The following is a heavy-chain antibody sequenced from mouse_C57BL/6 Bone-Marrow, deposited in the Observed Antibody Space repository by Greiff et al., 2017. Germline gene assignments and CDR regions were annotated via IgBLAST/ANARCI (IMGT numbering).Heavy chain of an antibody. CDR3: ARRNGYYFDV. CDR2: IWSGGST. D-gene: IGHD2-2*01. V-gene: IGHV2-2*01. CDR1: GFSLTSYG. Sequence: VQLVESGPGLVQPSQSLSITCTVSGFSLTSYGVHWVRQSPGKGLEWLGVIWSGGSTDYNAAFISRLSISKDNSKSQVFFKMNSLQADDTAIYYCARRNGYYFDVWGTGTTVTVSS. J-gene: IGHJ1*03.